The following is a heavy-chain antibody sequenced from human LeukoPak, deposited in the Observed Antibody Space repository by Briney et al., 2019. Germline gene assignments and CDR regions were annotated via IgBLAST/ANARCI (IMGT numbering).Heavy chain of an antibody. CDR3: ARDRGTMIVVVIGIDY. CDR1: GFTFSSYA. Sequence: GRSLRLSCAASGFTFSSYAMHWVRQAPGKGLEWGAVISYDGSNKYYADSVKGRFTISRDNSKNTLYLQMNSLRAEDTAVYYCARDRGTMIVVVIGIDYWGQGTLVTVSS. CDR2: ISYDGSNK. V-gene: IGHV3-30*04. D-gene: IGHD3-22*01. J-gene: IGHJ4*02.